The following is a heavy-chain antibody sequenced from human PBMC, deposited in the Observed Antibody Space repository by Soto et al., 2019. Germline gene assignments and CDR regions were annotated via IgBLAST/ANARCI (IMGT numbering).Heavy chain of an antibody. J-gene: IGHJ4*02. CDR1: GDSINTYY. CDR2: IYYSGST. CDR3: ARLGGYYQAFDQ. Sequence: PSETLSLTCTVSGDSINTYYWNCFRQPPGKGLEWIGYIYYSGSTTYNPSLKSRVTISVDTSKNQFSLKLNSVTAADTAVYYCARLGGYYQAFDQWGQGSLVTVS. D-gene: IGHD3-22*01. V-gene: IGHV4-59*08.